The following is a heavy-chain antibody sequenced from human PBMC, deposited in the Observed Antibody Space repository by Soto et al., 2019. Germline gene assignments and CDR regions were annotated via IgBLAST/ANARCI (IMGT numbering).Heavy chain of an antibody. CDR1: GGSISSGDYY. Sequence: QVQLQESGPGLVKPSQTLSLTCTVSGGSISSGDYYWSWIRQPPGKGLEWIGYIYYSGSTYYNPSLKSRVTISVDTSKNQFSLKLSSVTAEDTAVYYCARGVGATGGAFDIWGQGTMVTVSS. J-gene: IGHJ3*02. CDR2: IYYSGST. V-gene: IGHV4-30-4*01. D-gene: IGHD1-26*01. CDR3: ARGVGATGGAFDI.